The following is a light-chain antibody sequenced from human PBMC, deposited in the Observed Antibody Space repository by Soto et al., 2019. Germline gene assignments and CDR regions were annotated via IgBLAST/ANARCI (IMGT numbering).Light chain of an antibody. V-gene: IGLV2-18*01. CDR3: ASWDDSLNEML. J-gene: IGLJ3*02. CDR2: EVS. Sequence: QSALTQPPSVSGSPGQSVTISCTGTSSDVGSYNRVSWYQQPPGTAPKLMIYEVSNRPSGVPDRFSGSKSGNTASLTISGLQAEDEADYYCASWDDSLNEMLFGGGTQLTVL. CDR1: SSDVGSYNR.